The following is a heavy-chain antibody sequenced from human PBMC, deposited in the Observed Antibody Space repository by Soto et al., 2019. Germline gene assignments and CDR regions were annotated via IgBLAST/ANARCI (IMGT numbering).Heavy chain of an antibody. Sequence: ASVKVSCKASGYTFTSYGISWVRQAPGQGLEWMGWISAYNGNTNYAQKLQGRVTMTTDTSTSTAYMELRSPRSDDTAVYYCARDRRQAGTFDYWGQGTLVTVSS. CDR2: ISAYNGNT. CDR1: GYTFTSYG. V-gene: IGHV1-18*01. J-gene: IGHJ4*02. D-gene: IGHD6-19*01. CDR3: ARDRRQAGTFDY.